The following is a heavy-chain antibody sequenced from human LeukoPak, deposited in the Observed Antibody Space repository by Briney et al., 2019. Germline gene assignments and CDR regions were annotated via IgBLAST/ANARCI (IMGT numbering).Heavy chain of an antibody. CDR2: INHGGST. V-gene: IGHV4-34*01. Sequence: SETLSLTCAVYGGSFSGYYWSWIRQPPGKGLEWIGEINHGGSTNYNPSLKSRVTISVDTSKNQFSLKLSSVTAADTAVYYCARSNYDFWSGFHLPYGMDVWGQGTTVTVSS. J-gene: IGHJ6*02. D-gene: IGHD3-3*01. CDR1: GGSFSGYY. CDR3: ARSNYDFWSGFHLPYGMDV.